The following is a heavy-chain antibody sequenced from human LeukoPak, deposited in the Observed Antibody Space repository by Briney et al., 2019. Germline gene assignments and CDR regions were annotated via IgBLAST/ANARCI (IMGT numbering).Heavy chain of an antibody. V-gene: IGHV4-59*08. Sequence: SETLSLTCTVSGGSISSYYWSWIRQPPGKGLEWIGYIYYSGSTNYNPSLKSRVTISVDTSKNQFSLKLSSVTAADTAVYYCARHLRGVRVSYFDYWGQGTLVTVSS. CDR3: ARHLRGVRVSYFDY. J-gene: IGHJ4*02. CDR1: GGSISSYY. CDR2: IYYSGST. D-gene: IGHD3-10*01.